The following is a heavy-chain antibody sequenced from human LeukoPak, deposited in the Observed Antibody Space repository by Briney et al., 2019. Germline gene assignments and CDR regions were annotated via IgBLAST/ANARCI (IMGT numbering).Heavy chain of an antibody. CDR3: ARAPVDADAFDI. CDR2: IYYSGST. Sequence: SETLSLTCTVSGGSISSYYWSWIRQPPGKGLEWIGYIYYSGSTNYNPSLKSRVTISVDTSRNQFSLKLSSVTAADTAVYYCARAPVDADAFDIWGQGTMVTVSS. V-gene: IGHV4-59*12. J-gene: IGHJ3*02. CDR1: GGSISSYY.